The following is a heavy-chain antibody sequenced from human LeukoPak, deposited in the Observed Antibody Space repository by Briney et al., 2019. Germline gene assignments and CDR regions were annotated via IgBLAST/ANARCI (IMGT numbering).Heavy chain of an antibody. Sequence: GGSLRLSCAASGFTFSSYAMHWVRQAPGKGLEWVAVISYDGSKKYYGDSVKGRFTISRDNSKNTLYLQMNSLRAEDTAVYYCARDNSSSWDSAEFDYWGQGTLVTVSS. J-gene: IGHJ4*02. CDR2: ISYDGSKK. CDR3: ARDNSSSWDSAEFDY. D-gene: IGHD6-13*01. V-gene: IGHV3-30-3*01. CDR1: GFTFSSYA.